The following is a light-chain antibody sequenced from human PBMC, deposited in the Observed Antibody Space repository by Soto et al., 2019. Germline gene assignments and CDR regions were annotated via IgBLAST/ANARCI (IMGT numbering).Light chain of an antibody. CDR2: GAS. CDR1: RAITW. V-gene: IGKV1-12*01. Sequence: DIQMTQSPSSVSASVGDRVSISCRASRAITWLAWYQQQPGKAPKLLIYGASTLQSGVPSRFSGSGSGTDFTLTISSLQPEDFATYYCQQANTFPLTFGGGTKVGIK. J-gene: IGKJ4*01. CDR3: QQANTFPLT.